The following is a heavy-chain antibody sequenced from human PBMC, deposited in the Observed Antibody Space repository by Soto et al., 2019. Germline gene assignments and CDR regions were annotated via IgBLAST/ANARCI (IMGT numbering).Heavy chain of an antibody. Sequence: GGSMRLSCAASGFTFSSYDMNWVRQAPGKGLEWVSYITSSGSLIYYADSVRGRFTISRDNAKNSLYLQMNSLRAEDTGVYYCTRTMYSNRGWFDPWGQGTLVTVSS. CDR1: GFTFSSYD. CDR3: TRTMYSNRGWFDP. CDR2: ITSSGSLI. V-gene: IGHV3-48*03. D-gene: IGHD6-13*01. J-gene: IGHJ5*02.